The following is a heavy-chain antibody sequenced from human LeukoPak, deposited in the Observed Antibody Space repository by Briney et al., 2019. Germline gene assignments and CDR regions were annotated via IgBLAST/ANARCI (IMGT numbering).Heavy chain of an antibody. V-gene: IGHV3-13*01. J-gene: IGHJ3*02. Sequence: GGSLRLSCAASGFTFCDYDMHWVRQAPGKGLEWVSAIRSIGDRFYSGSVKGRFTISRENAKNTFYLEMNSLRVGDTAVYYCARLYSSGRYANAFDTWGQGTVVTVSS. CDR1: GFTFCDYD. CDR3: ARLYSSGRYANAFDT. D-gene: IGHD6-19*01. CDR2: IRSIGDR.